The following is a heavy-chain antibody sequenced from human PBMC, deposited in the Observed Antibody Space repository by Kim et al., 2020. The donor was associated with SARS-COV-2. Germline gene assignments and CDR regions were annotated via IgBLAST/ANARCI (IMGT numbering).Heavy chain of an antibody. D-gene: IGHD4-4*01. V-gene: IGHV3-73*01. J-gene: IGHJ4*02. Sequence: GGSLRLSCAASGFTFSGSIIHWVRQAPGKGLEWVGRIRSKSHSYATAYAASVNGRFTISRDDSKNTAYLQMNSLKTEDTAVYHCTSRDYTNYGVDFWGQGTLVTVSS. CDR1: GFTFSGSI. CDR2: IRSKSHSYAT. CDR3: TSRDYTNYGVDF.